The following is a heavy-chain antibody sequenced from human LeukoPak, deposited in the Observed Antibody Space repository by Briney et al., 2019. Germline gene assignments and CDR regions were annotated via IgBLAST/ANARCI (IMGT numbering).Heavy chain of an antibody. CDR1: GFTFSSYA. CDR2: ISGSGGGT. J-gene: IGHJ4*02. D-gene: IGHD2-15*01. V-gene: IGHV3-23*01. Sequence: RAGGSLRLSCAASGFTFSSYAVSWVRQPPGKGLEWVSTISGSGGGTYYADSVKGRFTISRDNSKNTLYLQMNSLRPEDTAVYYCAGYFCSGGSCYRYFDYWGQGTLVTVSS. CDR3: AGYFCSGGSCYRYFDY.